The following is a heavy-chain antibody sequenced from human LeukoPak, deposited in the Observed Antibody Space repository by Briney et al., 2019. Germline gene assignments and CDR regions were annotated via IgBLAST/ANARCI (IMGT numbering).Heavy chain of an antibody. Sequence: PGGSLRLSCAASGFAFGSYAMSWVRQAPGKGLEWVSAIIEGGDVTFYTDSVKGRFTISRDNSKNTLYLQMNSLRAEDTALYYCAKGTAQWERYDYWGQGTLVTVSS. CDR3: AKGTAQWERYDY. D-gene: IGHD1-26*01. CDR2: IIEGGDVT. CDR1: GFAFGSYA. J-gene: IGHJ4*02. V-gene: IGHV3-23*01.